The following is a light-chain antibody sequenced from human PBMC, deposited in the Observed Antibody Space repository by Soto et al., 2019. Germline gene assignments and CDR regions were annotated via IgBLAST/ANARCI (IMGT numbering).Light chain of an antibody. J-gene: IGKJ4*01. V-gene: IGKV1-5*01. CDR1: QSISSW. Sequence: GDRVTITCRASQSISSWLAWYQQKPGKAPKLLIYDASSLESGVPSRFSGSGSGTEFSLTISSLQPDDFATYYCQQYYSYRLTFGGGTKVDIK. CDR3: QQYYSYRLT. CDR2: DAS.